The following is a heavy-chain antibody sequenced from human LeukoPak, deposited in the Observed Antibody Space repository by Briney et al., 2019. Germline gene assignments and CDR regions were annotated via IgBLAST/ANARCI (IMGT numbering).Heavy chain of an antibody. J-gene: IGHJ4*02. CDR2: IKQDGTEK. CDR3: ARAHHRRVYDYVWGSYPY. CDR1: GFTFTTYW. Sequence: GGSLRLSCAASGFTFTTYWMSWVRQAPGKGLEWVANIKQDGTEKYYVDSVKGRFTISRDNAKNSLYLQMNSLRAEDTAVYYCARAHHRRVYDYVWGSYPYWGQGTLVTVSS. V-gene: IGHV3-7*01. D-gene: IGHD3-16*02.